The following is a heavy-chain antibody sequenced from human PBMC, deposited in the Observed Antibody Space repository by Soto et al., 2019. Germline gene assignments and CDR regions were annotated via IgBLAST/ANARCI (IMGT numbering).Heavy chain of an antibody. V-gene: IGHV3-11*01. CDR3: VRVGYAYGNDP. CDR1: GFTFSDYY. D-gene: IGHD3-10*01. J-gene: IGHJ5*02. CDR2: ISSSGATI. Sequence: PGGSLRLSCAASGFTFSDYYTSWIRQAPGKGLEWISYISSSGATIYYADSVKGRFTTSRDNANNSLFLEMNSLRAEDTAVYYCVRVGYAYGNDPWGQGTLVTVSS.